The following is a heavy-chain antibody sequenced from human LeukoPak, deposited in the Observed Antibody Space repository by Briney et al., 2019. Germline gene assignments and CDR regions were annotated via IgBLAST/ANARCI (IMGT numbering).Heavy chain of an antibody. Sequence: PSETLSLTCTVSGGSISSSSYYWSWIRQPAGKGLEWIGRIYTSGSTNYNPSLKSRVTMSVDTSKNQFSLKLSSVTAADTAVYYCARARGGSYSRFDYWGQGTLVTVSS. D-gene: IGHD1-26*01. V-gene: IGHV4-61*02. CDR2: IYTSGST. CDR1: GGSISSSSYY. J-gene: IGHJ4*02. CDR3: ARARGGSYSRFDY.